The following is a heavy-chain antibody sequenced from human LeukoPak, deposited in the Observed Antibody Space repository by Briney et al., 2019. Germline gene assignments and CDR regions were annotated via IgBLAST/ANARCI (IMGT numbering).Heavy chain of an antibody. Sequence: ASVTVSCKASGYSFTSYGITWVRQAPGQGLEWMGWINPNSGGTNYAQKFQGRVTMTRDTSISTAYMELSRLRSDDTAVYYCARVGYSYGSSDYWGQGTLVTVSS. CDR3: ARVGYSYGSSDY. J-gene: IGHJ4*02. D-gene: IGHD5-18*01. CDR2: INPNSGGT. CDR1: GYSFTSYG. V-gene: IGHV1-2*02.